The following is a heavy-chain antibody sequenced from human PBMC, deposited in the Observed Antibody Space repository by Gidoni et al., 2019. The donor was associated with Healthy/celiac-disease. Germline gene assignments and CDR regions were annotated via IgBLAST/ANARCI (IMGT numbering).Heavy chain of an antibody. J-gene: IGHJ6*02. CDR1: GGSFSGYY. CDR3: ARGSITMVRGVISPYYYYYGMDV. V-gene: IGHV4-34*01. D-gene: IGHD3-10*01. Sequence: QVQLQQWGAGLLKPSETLSLTCAVYGGSFSGYYWSWIRQPPGKGLEWIGETNHSGSTNYNPSLKSRVTISVDTSKNQFSLKLSSVTTADTAVYYCARGSITMVRGVISPYYYYYGMDVWGQGTTVTVSS. CDR2: TNHSGST.